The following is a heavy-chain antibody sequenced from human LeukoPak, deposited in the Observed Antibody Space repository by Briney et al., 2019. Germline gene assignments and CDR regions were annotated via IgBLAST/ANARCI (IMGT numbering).Heavy chain of an antibody. CDR3: ARAGDSYCGGDCYPYYYGMDV. D-gene: IGHD2-21*02. J-gene: IGHJ6*02. CDR2: ISYDGSNK. Sequence: PGGSLRLSCAASGFTFSSYAMHWVRQAPGKGLEWVAVISYDGSNKYYADSVEGRFTISRDNSKNTLYLQMNSLRAEDTAVYYCARAGDSYCGGDCYPYYYGMDVWGQGTTVTVSS. V-gene: IGHV3-30-3*01. CDR1: GFTFSSYA.